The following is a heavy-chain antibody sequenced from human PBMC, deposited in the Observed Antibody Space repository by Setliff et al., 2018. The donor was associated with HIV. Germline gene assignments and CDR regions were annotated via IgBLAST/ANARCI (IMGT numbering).Heavy chain of an antibody. J-gene: IGHJ4*02. CDR3: ARAPRDGNNYGYQPYYFDY. D-gene: IGHD4-17*01. CDR2: IIPIFGTT. V-gene: IGHV1-69*05. CDR1: GYSFTSYG. Sequence: SVKVSCKASGYSFTSYGVSWVRQAPGQGLEWMGGIIPIFGTTKYAQKFQGRVTITTDESTSTAYMELSSLRSEDTAVYYCARAPRDGNNYGYQPYYFDYWGQGTLVTVSS.